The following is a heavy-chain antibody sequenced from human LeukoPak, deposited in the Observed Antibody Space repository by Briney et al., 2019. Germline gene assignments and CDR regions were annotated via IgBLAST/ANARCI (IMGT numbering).Heavy chain of an antibody. CDR1: GGSISSGGYY. D-gene: IGHD3-22*01. J-gene: IGHJ4*02. CDR3: ARRVNYYDSSGYGDYFDY. V-gene: IGHV4-31*03. Sequence: SETLSLTCTVSGGSISSGGYYWSWIRQHPGKGLEWIGYIYYSGSTYYNPSLKSRVTISVDTSKNQFSLKLSSVTAADTAVYYCARRVNYYDSSGYGDYFDYWAREPWSPSPQ. CDR2: IYYSGST.